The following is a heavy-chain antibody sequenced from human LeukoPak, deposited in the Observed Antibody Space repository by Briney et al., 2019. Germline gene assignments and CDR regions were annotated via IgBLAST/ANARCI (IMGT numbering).Heavy chain of an antibody. D-gene: IGHD2-2*02. Sequence: PSETLSLTCTVSGGSISSGSYYWSWIRQPAGKGLEWIGRIYTSGSTNYNPFLKSRVTISVDTSKNQFSLKLSSVTAADTAVYYCARGDIVVVPAAISAVGAFDIWGQGTMVTVSS. V-gene: IGHV4-61*02. J-gene: IGHJ3*02. CDR3: ARGDIVVVPAAISAVGAFDI. CDR2: IYTSGST. CDR1: GGSISSGSYY.